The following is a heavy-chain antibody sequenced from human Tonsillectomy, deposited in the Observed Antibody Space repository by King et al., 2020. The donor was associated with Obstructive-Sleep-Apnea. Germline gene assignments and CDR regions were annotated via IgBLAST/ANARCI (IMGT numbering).Heavy chain of an antibody. V-gene: IGHV3-21*01. J-gene: IGHJ6*04. CDR2: ISSSSSYI. CDR3: SRDQGYSGYGMDV. CDR1: GFTFSSYS. D-gene: IGHD5-18*01. Sequence: VQLVESGGGLVKPGGSLRLSCAASGFTFSSYSMNWVRQAPGKGLEWVASISSSSSYISYADSVKGRLPNSRDNAKNSLYLQMNSLRAEDTAVYYCSRDQGYSGYGMDVWGKGTTVTVSS.